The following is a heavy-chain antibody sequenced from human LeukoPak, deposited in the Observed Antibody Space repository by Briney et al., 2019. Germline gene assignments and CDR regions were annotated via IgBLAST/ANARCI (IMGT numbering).Heavy chain of an antibody. Sequence: PGGSLRLSCAASGFTVSSNYMAWVRHAPGKGLEWVSLIYSGGLTFYADSVEGRFTISRDNSKNTLYLQMNSLRAEDTAVYYCARDRGSWFPGEGLDYWGQGTVVTVSS. V-gene: IGHV3-53*01. D-gene: IGHD3-10*01. CDR2: IYSGGLT. CDR1: GFTVSSNY. CDR3: ARDRGSWFPGEGLDY. J-gene: IGHJ4*02.